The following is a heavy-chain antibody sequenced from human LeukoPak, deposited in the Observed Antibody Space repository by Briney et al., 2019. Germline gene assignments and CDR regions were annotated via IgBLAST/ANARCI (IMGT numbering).Heavy chain of an antibody. V-gene: IGHV1-2*06. J-gene: IGHJ4*02. CDR1: GYTFTGYY. D-gene: IGHD1-26*01. CDR3: ARWELLNYFDY. CDR2: INPNSGGT. Sequence: ASVKVSCKASGYTFTGYYMHWVRQAPGQGLEWMGRINPNSGGTNYAQKFQGRVTMTRDTSISTAYMELRSLRSDDTAVYYCARWELLNYFDYWGQGTLVTVSS.